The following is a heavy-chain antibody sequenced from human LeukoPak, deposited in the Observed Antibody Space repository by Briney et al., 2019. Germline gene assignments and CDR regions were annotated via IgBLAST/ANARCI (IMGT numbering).Heavy chain of an antibody. Sequence: SETLSLTCTVSGGSISSYYWSWIRQPPGKGLEWIGYIYHSGSTNYNPSLKSRVTISVDTSKNQFSLKLSSVTAADAAVYYCARDRGWFDPWGQGTLVTVSS. CDR1: GGSISSYY. CDR2: IYHSGST. CDR3: ARDRGWFDP. J-gene: IGHJ5*02. V-gene: IGHV4-59*01.